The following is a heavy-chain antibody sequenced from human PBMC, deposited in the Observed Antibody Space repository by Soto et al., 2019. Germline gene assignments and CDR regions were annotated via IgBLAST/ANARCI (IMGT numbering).Heavy chain of an antibody. CDR1: GDSISTVDYF. Sequence: SETLSLTCSVSGDSISTVDYFCACIRQPTGLALEYIGYIYKSTTTYYNPSFESRVAISLDTSKSQFSLNVTSVTAADTAVYFCARGRYCLTGRCFPNWFDSWGQGTLVTVSS. D-gene: IGHD2-15*01. J-gene: IGHJ5*01. CDR3: ARGRYCLTGRCFPNWFDS. CDR2: IYKSTTT. V-gene: IGHV4-30-4*01.